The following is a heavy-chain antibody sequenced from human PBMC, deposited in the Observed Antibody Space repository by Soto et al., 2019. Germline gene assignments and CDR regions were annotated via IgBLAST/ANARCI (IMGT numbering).Heavy chain of an antibody. V-gene: IGHV4-59*12. CDR3: VRERVGIGNHFDS. CDR2: IHYSGRT. CDR1: NGSISVFY. J-gene: IGHJ4*02. D-gene: IGHD1-26*01. Sequence: PSETLSLTCSVSNGSISVFYWTWIRQPPGKILEWIGYIHYSGRTDYNPSLTSRATMSVDTSKNQFSLNLKSITAADTAVYYCVRERVGIGNHFDSWGRGTLVTVSS.